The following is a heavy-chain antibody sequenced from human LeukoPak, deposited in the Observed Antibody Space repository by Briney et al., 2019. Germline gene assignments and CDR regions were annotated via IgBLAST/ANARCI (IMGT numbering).Heavy chain of an antibody. V-gene: IGHV3-9*01. J-gene: IGHJ6*03. CDR2: ISWNSGSI. Sequence: GGSLRLSCAASGFTFSSYGMHWVRQAPGKGLEWVSGISWNSGSIGYADSVKGRFTISRDNAKNSLYLQMNSLRAEDTALYYCAKADGGGYPLSPDYYMDVWGKGTTVTVSS. CDR1: GFTFSSYG. CDR3: AKADGGGYPLSPDYYMDV. D-gene: IGHD2-15*01.